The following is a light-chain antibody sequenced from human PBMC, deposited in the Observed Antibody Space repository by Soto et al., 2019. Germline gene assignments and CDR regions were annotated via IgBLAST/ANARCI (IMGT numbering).Light chain of an antibody. J-gene: IGLJ1*01. Sequence: QSVLPQPPSASGTPGQRVTISCSTTNSRSGSNYVYWYQQLPGAAPKLLIYRNDQRPSGVPDRFSASKSGTSASLAISGLRSEAEADYFCAKWDDSLRVYVFGSGTKLTVL. CDR1: NSRSGSNY. CDR2: RND. CDR3: AKWDDSLRVYV. V-gene: IGLV1-47*01.